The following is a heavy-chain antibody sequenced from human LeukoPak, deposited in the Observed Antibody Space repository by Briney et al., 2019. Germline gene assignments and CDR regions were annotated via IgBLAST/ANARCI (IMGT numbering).Heavy chain of an antibody. V-gene: IGHV4-38-2*02. Sequence: SETLSLTCTVSGYSISSGYYWGWIRQPPGKGLEWIGSIYHSGSTYYNPPLKSRVTISVDTSKNQFSLKLSSVTAADTAVYYCARVIVVVVAATGGWFDPWGQGTLVTVSS. J-gene: IGHJ5*02. CDR2: IYHSGST. CDR3: ARVIVVVVAATGGWFDP. CDR1: GYSISSGYY. D-gene: IGHD2-15*01.